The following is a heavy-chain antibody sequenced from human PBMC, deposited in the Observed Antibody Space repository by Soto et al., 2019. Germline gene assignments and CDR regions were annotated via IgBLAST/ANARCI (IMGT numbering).Heavy chain of an antibody. Sequence: SGPTLVNPTQTLTLTSTFSGFSLTTNGMCLSWIRQPPGKALEWLALIDWDDNTYYSTSLNNRLTLSKDTSKNHVVLLVRHMGPVDTATYYCARIPCGNYYTENFFDPWGQGIPVTVSS. D-gene: IGHD3-22*01. CDR3: ARIPCGNYYTENFFDP. V-gene: IGHV2-70*01. CDR1: GFSLTTNGMC. J-gene: IGHJ5*02. CDR2: IDWDDNT.